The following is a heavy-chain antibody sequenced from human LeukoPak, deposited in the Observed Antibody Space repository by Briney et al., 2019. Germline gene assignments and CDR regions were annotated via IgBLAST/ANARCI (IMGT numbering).Heavy chain of an antibody. Sequence: PGGSLRLSCAASGFTFSSYAMSWVRQAPGKGLEWVSAISGSGGSTYYADSVKGRFTISRDNSKNTLYLQMNSLRAEDTAVYYCAKALSVGYDFRSGLLHAFDIWGQGTMVTVSS. CDR3: AKALSVGYDFRSGLLHAFDI. J-gene: IGHJ3*02. CDR2: ISGSGGST. CDR1: GFTFSSYA. V-gene: IGHV3-23*01. D-gene: IGHD3-3*01.